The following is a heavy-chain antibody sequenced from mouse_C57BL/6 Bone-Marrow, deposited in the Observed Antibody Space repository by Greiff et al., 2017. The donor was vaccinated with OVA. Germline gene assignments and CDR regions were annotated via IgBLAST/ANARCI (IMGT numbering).Heavy chain of an antibody. Sequence: DVKLVESGAELVRPGASVKLSCTASGFNIKDDYMHWVKQRPEQGLEWIGWIDPENGDTEYASKFQGKATITADTSSNTAYLQLSSLTSEDTAVYYCTTYSFAYWGQGTLVTVSA. V-gene: IGHV14-4*01. CDR1: GFNIKDDY. CDR3: TTYSFAY. CDR2: IDPENGDT. J-gene: IGHJ3*01.